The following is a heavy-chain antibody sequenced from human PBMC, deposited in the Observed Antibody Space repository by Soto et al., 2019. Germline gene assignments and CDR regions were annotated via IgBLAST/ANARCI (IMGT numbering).Heavy chain of an antibody. CDR2: INPGSQLT. D-gene: IGHD3-16*02. J-gene: IGHJ4*02. CDR3: ARMKLARLYH. CDR1: GVSFNRYG. Sequence: QVQLLQSGTEVKRPGSSVKVSCKTSGVSFNRYGFAWVRQAPGRGLEWVGRINPGSQLTNYEQRLQGRVPITADTASLTVYMELSGLTSDDTAVYFCARMKLARLYHWGQGTLITVS. V-gene: IGHV1-69*09.